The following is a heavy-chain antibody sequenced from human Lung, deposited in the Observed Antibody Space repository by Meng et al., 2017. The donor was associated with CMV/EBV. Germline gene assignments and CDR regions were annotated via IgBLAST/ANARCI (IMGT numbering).Heavy chain of an antibody. CDR1: GFSLNNHG. J-gene: IGHJ1*01. CDR3: ARDMMLGQAARQTFDV. D-gene: IGHD2-15*01. CDR2: LSYDGGDK. Sequence: GGSLRLXCAASGFSLNNHGMHWIRQAPGKGLEWLAVLSYDGGDKFYGASVKGRFIVSRDSPRNILYLHMNSLRSEDTAVYFCARDMMLGQAARQTFDVWGQGTLVTVPS. V-gene: IGHV3-30*03.